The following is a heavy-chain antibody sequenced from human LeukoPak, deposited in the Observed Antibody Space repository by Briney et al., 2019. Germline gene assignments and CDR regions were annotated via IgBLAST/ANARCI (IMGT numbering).Heavy chain of an antibody. V-gene: IGHV4-59*08. J-gene: IGHJ4*02. CDR3: ARYVSSGLDY. D-gene: IGHD6-6*01. Sequence: PSETLSLTCGVSGGSISSYYWSWIRQPPGKGLEWIGYIYYSGSTKYNPSLKSRVIISVDTSKNQFSLKLSSVTAADTAVYYCARYVSSGLDYWGQGTLVTVSS. CDR2: IYYSGST. CDR1: GGSISSYY.